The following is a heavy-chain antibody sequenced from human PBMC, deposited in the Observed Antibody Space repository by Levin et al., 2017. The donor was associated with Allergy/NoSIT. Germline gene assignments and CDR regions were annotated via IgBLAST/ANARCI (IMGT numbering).Heavy chain of an antibody. D-gene: IGHD2-21*02. J-gene: IGHJ3*02. CDR1: GFTFSNYW. Sequence: GGSLRLSCAASGFTFSNYWMHWVRQAPGKGLVWVSRINSDGSSTSYADSVKGRFTISRDNAKNTLYLQMNSLRAEDTAVYYCAREGEHIVVVTANDAFDIWGQGTMVTVSS. CDR3: AREGEHIVVVTANDAFDI. V-gene: IGHV3-74*01. CDR2: INSDGSST.